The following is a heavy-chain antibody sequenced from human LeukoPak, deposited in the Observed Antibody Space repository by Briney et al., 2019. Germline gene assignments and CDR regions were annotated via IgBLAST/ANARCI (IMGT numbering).Heavy chain of an antibody. CDR2: IYYSGST. V-gene: IGHV4-59*01. J-gene: IGHJ4*02. Sequence: SETLSLTCTVSGGSISSYYWSWIRQPPGKGLEWIGYIYYSGSTNYNPSLKSRVTISVDTSKNQFSLKLSSVTAADTAVYYCARASDENGGGYLVYYFDYWGQGTLVTVSS. CDR3: ARASDENGGGYLVYYFDY. D-gene: IGHD1-26*01. CDR1: GGSISSYY.